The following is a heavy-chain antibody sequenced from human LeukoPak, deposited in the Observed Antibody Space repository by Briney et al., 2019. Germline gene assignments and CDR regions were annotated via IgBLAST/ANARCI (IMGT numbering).Heavy chain of an antibody. V-gene: IGHV3-48*01. CDR1: GFSFNSSR. J-gene: IGHJ4*02. D-gene: IGHD2-2*01. CDR3: ARDARSHCGTDACYGQYFDY. CDR2: IKGSSSKI. Sequence: GGSLRLSCAASGFSFNSSRMSWVRQTPGRGLEWISYIKGSSSKIYYSDSVKGRFTISRDNAKNSLYLQMNNLRGEDTGVYFCARDARSHCGTDACYGQYFDYWGQGSLVTVSS.